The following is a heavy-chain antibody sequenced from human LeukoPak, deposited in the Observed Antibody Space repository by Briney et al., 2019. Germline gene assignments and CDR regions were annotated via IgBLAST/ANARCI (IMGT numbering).Heavy chain of an antibody. CDR3: AFTIFGVVTRVYYYYYGMDV. CDR1: GYTSTYRY. J-gene: IGHJ6*02. D-gene: IGHD3-3*01. V-gene: IGHV1-45*02. CDR2: ITPFNGNT. Sequence: GASVKVSFTASGYTSTYRYLHWVRQAPGQALEWMGWITPFNGNTNYAQKFQDRVTITRDRSMSTAYMELSSLRSEDTAMYYCAFTIFGVVTRVYYYYYGMDVWGQGTTVTVSS.